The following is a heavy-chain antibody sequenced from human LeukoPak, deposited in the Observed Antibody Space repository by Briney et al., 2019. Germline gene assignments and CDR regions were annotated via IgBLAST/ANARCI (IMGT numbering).Heavy chain of an antibody. CDR2: IRYDGSNK. CDR3: AKDREYSGYEYSDY. V-gene: IGHV3-30*02. D-gene: IGHD5-12*01. Sequence: PGGSLRLSCASSGFTFSSYGMHWVRQAPGKGLEWVAFIRYDGSNKYYADSVKGRFTIYRDNSKNTLYLQVNSLRAEDTALYYCAKDREYSGYEYSDYWGQGTLVTVSS. J-gene: IGHJ4*02. CDR1: GFTFSSYG.